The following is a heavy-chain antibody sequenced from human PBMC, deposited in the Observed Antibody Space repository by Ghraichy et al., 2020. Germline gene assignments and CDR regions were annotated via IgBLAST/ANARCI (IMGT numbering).Heavy chain of an antibody. CDR2: ISGSGGST. J-gene: IGHJ4*02. Sequence: GGSLRLSCAASGFTFSSYAMSWVRQAPGKGLEWVSVISGSGGSTYYADSVKGRFTISRDNSKNTLYLQMNSLRAEDTALYYCAKGWVGRLSPFDYWGQGTLVIVSS. CDR1: GFTFSSYA. V-gene: IGHV3-23*01. D-gene: IGHD1-26*01. CDR3: AKGWVGRLSPFDY.